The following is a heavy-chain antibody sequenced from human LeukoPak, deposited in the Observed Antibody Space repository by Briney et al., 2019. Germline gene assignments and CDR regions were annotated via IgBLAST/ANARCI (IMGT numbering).Heavy chain of an antibody. CDR1: GHSFTSYW. CDR2: IYPGDSDT. J-gene: IGHJ4*02. Sequence: GESLKISCKGSGHSFTSYWIGWVRQMPGKGLEWMGIIYPGDSDTRYSPSFQGQVTISADKSISTAYLQWSSLKASDTAMYYCARRPLGYCSSTSCSIFDYWGQGTLVTVSS. D-gene: IGHD2-2*01. CDR3: ARRPLGYCSSTSCSIFDY. V-gene: IGHV5-51*01.